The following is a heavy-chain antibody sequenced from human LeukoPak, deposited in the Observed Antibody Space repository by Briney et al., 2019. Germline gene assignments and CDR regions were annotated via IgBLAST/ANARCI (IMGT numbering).Heavy chain of an antibody. CDR3: AKARGIQLWFLDY. CDR1: GFTFTSYA. D-gene: IGHD5-18*01. CDR2: ISGSGGNT. Sequence: GGSLRLSCAASGFTFTSYAMSWVRQAPGKGLEWVSAISGSGGNTYYAASVKGRFTISRDDSKNTLSLQMNSLRAEDTAVYYCAKARGIQLWFLDYWGQGTLVTVSS. J-gene: IGHJ4*02. V-gene: IGHV3-23*01.